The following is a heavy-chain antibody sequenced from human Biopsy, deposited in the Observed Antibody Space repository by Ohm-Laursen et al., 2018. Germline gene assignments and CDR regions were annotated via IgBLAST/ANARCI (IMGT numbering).Heavy chain of an antibody. Sequence: DTLSLTCTVSGGSFTGHYWSWIRQPPGKGLEWIGHISYTGYTSYNASLKSRVTISLDTSRKHFSLRLTSLAAADTAVYYCARGSNEYGGLYFPHWGQGTLVTVSS. CDR3: ARGSNEYGGLYFPH. V-gene: IGHV4-59*11. CDR2: ISYTGYT. D-gene: IGHD4-23*01. J-gene: IGHJ1*01. CDR1: GGSFTGHY.